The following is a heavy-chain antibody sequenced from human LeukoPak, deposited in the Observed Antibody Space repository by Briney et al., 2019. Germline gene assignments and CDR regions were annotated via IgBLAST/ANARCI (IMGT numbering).Heavy chain of an antibody. CDR1: GFVFSNHE. CDR2: ISGSGISI. CDR3: GLSGGSSPAY. Sequence: SLRLSCATSGFVFSNHEMTWVRQALGVGLEWVLDISGSGISIYYSDSVKGRFTISRDRAKISLYLQMNILRVEDTGIYFCGLSGGSSPAYCGQGTLVTVSS. J-gene: IGHJ4*02. D-gene: IGHD2-15*01. V-gene: IGHV3-48*03.